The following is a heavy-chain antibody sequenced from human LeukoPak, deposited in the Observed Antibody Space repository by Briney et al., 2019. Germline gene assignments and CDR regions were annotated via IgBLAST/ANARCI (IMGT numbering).Heavy chain of an antibody. V-gene: IGHV4-34*01. J-gene: IGHJ4*02. CDR1: GGSFSGYY. CDR2: INHSGST. D-gene: IGHD6-19*01. Sequence: PSETLSLTCAAYGGSFSGYYWSWIRQPPGKGLEWIGEINHSGSTNYNPSLKSRVTISVDTSKNQFSLKLSSVTAADTAVYYCARYSSGLEYFDYWGQGTLVTVSS. CDR3: ARYSSGLEYFDY.